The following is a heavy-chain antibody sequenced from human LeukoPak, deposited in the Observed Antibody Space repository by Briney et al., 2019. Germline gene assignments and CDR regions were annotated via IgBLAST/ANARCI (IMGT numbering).Heavy chain of an antibody. D-gene: IGHD2-15*01. CDR2: ISSSSSYI. J-gene: IGHJ6*02. CDR1: GFTFSSYS. V-gene: IGHV3-21*01. Sequence: GGSLRLSCAASGFTFSSYSMNWVRQAPGKGLEWVSSISSSSSYIYYADSVKGRFTISRDNAKNSLYLQMNSLRAEDTAVYYCARDGLGSRYYYYGMDVWGQGTTVTVSS. CDR3: ARDGLGSRYYYYGMDV.